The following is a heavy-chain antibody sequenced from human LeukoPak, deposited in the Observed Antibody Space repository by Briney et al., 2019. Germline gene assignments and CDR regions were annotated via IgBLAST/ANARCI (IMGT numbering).Heavy chain of an antibody. CDR1: GFTFSSYW. J-gene: IGHJ4*02. V-gene: IGHV3-7*05. CDR3: ASGGNYHVY. Sequence: PGRSLRLSCAASGFTFSSYWMSWVRQAPGKGLEWVANIKQDGSDKYYVDSVKGRFTISRDNAKNSLYLQMNSLRAEDTAVYYCASGGNYHVYWGQGTLVTVSS. D-gene: IGHD1-26*01. CDR2: IKQDGSDK.